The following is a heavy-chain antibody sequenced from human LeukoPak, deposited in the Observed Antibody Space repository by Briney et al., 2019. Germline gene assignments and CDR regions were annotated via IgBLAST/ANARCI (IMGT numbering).Heavy chain of an antibody. CDR1: GFTFSSYG. V-gene: IGHV3-30*18. D-gene: IGHD3-10*01. CDR2: ISYDGSNK. J-gene: IGHJ3*02. Sequence: GGSLRLSCAASGFTFSSYGMHWVRQAPGKGLEWVAVISYDGSNKYYADSVKGRFTISRDNSKNTLYLQMNSLRAEDTAVYYCAKEANYYGSGSYYKGDAFDIWGQGTMVTVSS. CDR3: AKEANYYGSGSYYKGDAFDI.